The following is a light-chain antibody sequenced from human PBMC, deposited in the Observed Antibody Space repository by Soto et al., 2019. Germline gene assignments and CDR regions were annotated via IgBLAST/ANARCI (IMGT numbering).Light chain of an antibody. J-gene: IGKJ1*01. CDR3: QQYGSSPRT. CDR2: GAS. V-gene: IGKV3-20*01. Sequence: DIVLTQSPATLSLSPGEGATLSCRASQSVSSSYLAWYQQKPGQAPRLLIYGASSRATGIPDRFNGSGSGTDFTLTISRLEPEDFAVYYCQQYGSSPRTFGQGTKVDIK. CDR1: QSVSSSY.